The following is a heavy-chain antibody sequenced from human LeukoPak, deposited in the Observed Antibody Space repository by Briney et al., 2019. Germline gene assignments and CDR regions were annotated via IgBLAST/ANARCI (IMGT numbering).Heavy chain of an antibody. J-gene: IGHJ3*02. V-gene: IGHV3-15*07. CDR1: GFTFSNAW. CDR2: IKSKTDGGTT. Sequence: GGPLRLSCAASGFTFSNAWMNWVRQAPGKGLEWVGRIKSKTDGGTTDYAAPVKGRFTISRDDSKNTLYLQMNSLKTEDTAVYYCTTDPSMIVVVNDAFDIWGQGTMVTVSS. D-gene: IGHD3-22*01. CDR3: TTDPSMIVVVNDAFDI.